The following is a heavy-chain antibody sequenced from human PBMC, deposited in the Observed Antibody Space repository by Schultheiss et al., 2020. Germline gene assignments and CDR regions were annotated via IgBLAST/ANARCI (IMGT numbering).Heavy chain of an antibody. J-gene: IGHJ6*02. V-gene: IGHV3-30-3*01. CDR3: ARDSRPDIVVVGGGVSMDV. D-gene: IGHD2-2*01. CDR2: ISYDGSNK. CDR1: GFTFSSYA. Sequence: GESLKISCAASGFTFSSYAMHWVRQAPGKGLEWVAVISYDGSNKYYADSVKGRFTISRDNSKNTLYLQMNSLRAEDTAVYYCARDSRPDIVVVGGGVSMDVWGQGTTVTVSS.